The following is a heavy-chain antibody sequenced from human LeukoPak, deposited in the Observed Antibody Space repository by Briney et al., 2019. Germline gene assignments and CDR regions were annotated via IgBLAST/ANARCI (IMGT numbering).Heavy chain of an antibody. CDR1: GYTFTSYD. CDR2: MNPNSGNT. CDR3: ARESEQWLADAFDI. V-gene: IGHV1-8*01. Sequence: GASVKVSCKASGYTFTSYDIIWVRQATGQGLEWMGWMNPNSGNTGYAQKFQGRVTMTRNTSISTAYMELSSLRSEDTAVYYCARESEQWLADAFDIWGQGTMVTVSS. D-gene: IGHD6-19*01. J-gene: IGHJ3*02.